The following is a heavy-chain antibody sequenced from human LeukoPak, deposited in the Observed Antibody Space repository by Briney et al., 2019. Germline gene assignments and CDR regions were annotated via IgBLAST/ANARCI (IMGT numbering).Heavy chain of an antibody. V-gene: IGHV4-59*01. CDR1: GGSISSYY. CDR2: IYYSGST. J-gene: IGHJ6*03. CDR3: ARTTTVRGTYYMDV. Sequence: SSEPLSLTCTVSGGSISSYYWSWIRQPPGKGLEWIGYIYYSGSTNYNPSLKSRVTISVDTSKNRFSLKLRSVTAADTAVYYCARTTTVRGTYYMDVWGKGTTVTVSS. D-gene: IGHD3-10*01.